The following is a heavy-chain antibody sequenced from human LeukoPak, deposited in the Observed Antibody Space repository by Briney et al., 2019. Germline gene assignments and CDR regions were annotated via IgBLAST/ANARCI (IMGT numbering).Heavy chain of an antibody. CDR3: ARGGGVDILTGFQY. Sequence: GSSVKVSCKASGGTFTNYAINWVRQAPGQGLEWMGRIIPILDVTNYAQKFQGRVTITADQSTGTAYRELRSLRCEDTAVYYCARGGGVDILTGFQYWGQGALVTVSS. D-gene: IGHD3-9*01. V-gene: IGHV1-69*04. J-gene: IGHJ4*02. CDR1: GGTFTNYA. CDR2: IIPILDVT.